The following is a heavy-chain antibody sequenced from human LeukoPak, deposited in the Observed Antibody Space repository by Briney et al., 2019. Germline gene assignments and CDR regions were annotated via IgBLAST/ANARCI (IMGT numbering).Heavy chain of an antibody. Sequence: ASVTVSCTASGYTFTSYGISWVRQAPGQGLEWMGWISAYNGNTNYAQKLQGRVTMTTDTSTSTAYMELRSLRSDDTAVYYCAREGVAATEYYFDYWGQGTLVTVSS. V-gene: IGHV1-18*01. J-gene: IGHJ4*02. CDR1: GYTFTSYG. CDR3: AREGVAATEYYFDY. CDR2: ISAYNGNT. D-gene: IGHD2-15*01.